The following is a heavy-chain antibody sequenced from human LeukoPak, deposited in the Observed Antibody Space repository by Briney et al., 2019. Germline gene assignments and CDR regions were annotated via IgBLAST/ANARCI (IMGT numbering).Heavy chain of an antibody. Sequence: GGSLRLSCAASGFTFSDYYMSWIRQAPGKGLEWVSYISSSGSTIYYADSVKGRFTISRDNAKNSLYLQMNSLRAEDTAVYYCARSVQNLRGSGSYYGRDYYYYYMDVWGKGTTVTVSS. J-gene: IGHJ6*03. CDR1: GFTFSDYY. D-gene: IGHD3-10*01. CDR3: ARSVQNLRGSGSYYGRDYYYYYMDV. V-gene: IGHV3-11*04. CDR2: ISSSGSTI.